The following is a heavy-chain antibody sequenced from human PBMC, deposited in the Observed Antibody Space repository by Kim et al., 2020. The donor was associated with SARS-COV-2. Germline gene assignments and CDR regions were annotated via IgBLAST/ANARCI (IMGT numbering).Heavy chain of an antibody. J-gene: IGHJ2*01. CDR3: AKKGIPARGKWYFDL. CDR1: GFTFSSFA. D-gene: IGHD6-13*01. Sequence: GGSLRLSCAASGFTFSSFAMTWVRQAPGKGLEWVSILSDSGGDTFYADSVKGRFTISRDNSKNTLYLQMNSLRAEDTAVYYCAKKGIPARGKWYFDLWGRGPLVTVSS. CDR2: LSDSGGDT. V-gene: IGHV3-23*01.